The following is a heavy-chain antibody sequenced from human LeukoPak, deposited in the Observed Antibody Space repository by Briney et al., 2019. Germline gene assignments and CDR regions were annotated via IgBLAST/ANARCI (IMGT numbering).Heavy chain of an antibody. CDR2: IYYRSNT. D-gene: IGHD6-6*01. CDR1: GDSIRTYY. Sequence: SETLSLTCTASGDSIRTYYWTWIRQPPGKGLEWISYIYYRSNTNYNPSTKSRVIISITTSNNPFSLKLSSVTAADTAVYFCARDSPPQYASSSAGFDYWGQGTLVTVSS. V-gene: IGHV4-59*01. CDR3: ARDSPPQYASSSAGFDY. J-gene: IGHJ4*02.